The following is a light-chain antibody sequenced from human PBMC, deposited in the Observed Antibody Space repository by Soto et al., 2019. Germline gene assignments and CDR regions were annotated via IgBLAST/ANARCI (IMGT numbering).Light chain of an antibody. J-gene: IGKJ1*01. CDR1: QSVSSSF. CDR3: QQYYSSPWT. Sequence: EIVLTQSPGTLSLSPGERATLSCRASQSVSSSFLAWYQQKPGQAPRLLIYGASSRATGIPDRFSGSGSGTDFTLTISRLEPEDFAVYYFQQYYSSPWTFGQGTKVEIK. CDR2: GAS. V-gene: IGKV3-20*01.